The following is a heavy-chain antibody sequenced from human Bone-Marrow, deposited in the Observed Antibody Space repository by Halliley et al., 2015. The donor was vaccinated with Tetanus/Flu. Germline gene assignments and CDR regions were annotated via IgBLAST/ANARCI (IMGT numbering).Heavy chain of an antibody. D-gene: IGHD3-22*01. Sequence: QLVQSGAEVKKPGESLKISCKGSGYSFTSYWIGWVRQMPGKGLEWMGIIYPGDSDTRYRPSFRGQVTISADKAISTAYLQWSSLKASDTAMYYCARAVGYNSDYYYGMDVWGQGTTVTVSS. CDR2: IYPGDSDT. CDR1: GYSFTSYW. J-gene: IGHJ6*02. V-gene: IGHV5-51*01. CDR3: ARAVGYNSDYYYGMDV.